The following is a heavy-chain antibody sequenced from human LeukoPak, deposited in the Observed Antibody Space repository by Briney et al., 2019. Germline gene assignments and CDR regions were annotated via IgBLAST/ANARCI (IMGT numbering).Heavy chain of an antibody. V-gene: IGHV4-59*04. CDR3: WRHRARVAVAGKLSNGYYYYYMDV. Sequence: PSETLSLTCTVYGGSISSYYWSWIRQPPGEGLEWIGYINYSGSTNYNPSLKSRVTIAVDTSKKQFSLKLTSVTAADTAVYYWWRHRARVAVAGKLSNGYYYYYMDVCGKGTTGTISS. D-gene: IGHD6-19*01. CDR2: INYSGST. J-gene: IGHJ6*03. CDR1: GGSISSYY.